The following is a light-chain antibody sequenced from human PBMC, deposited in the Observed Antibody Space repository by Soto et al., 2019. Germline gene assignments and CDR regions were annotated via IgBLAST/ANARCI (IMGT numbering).Light chain of an antibody. V-gene: IGKV3-15*01. CDR2: GAS. J-gene: IGKJ1*01. Sequence: EIVLTQSPGTLSLSPGARAPLSCRASQSVSSSYLAWYQQKPGQAPRLLIYGASTRATGIPARFSGSGSGTEFTLTISSLQSEDFAVYYCQQYSDWRPQFGQGTKVDNK. CDR3: QQYSDWRPQ. CDR1: QSVSSSY.